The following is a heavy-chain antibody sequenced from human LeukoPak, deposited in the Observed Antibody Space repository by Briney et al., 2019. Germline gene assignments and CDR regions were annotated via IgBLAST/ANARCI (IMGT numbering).Heavy chain of an antibody. CDR1: GFTFSRDA. CDR3: ARDGPTTNVLRYFDWPRNRAYYYYYYMDV. Sequence: QSGGSLRLSCVVSGFTFSRDAMHWVRQAPGKGLEHVSAISSNGGITYYANSVKGRFTISRDNAKNSLYLQMNSLRAEDTAVYYCARDGPTTNVLRYFDWPRNRAYYYYYYMDVWGKGTTVTISS. V-gene: IGHV3-64*01. D-gene: IGHD3-9*01. J-gene: IGHJ6*03. CDR2: ISSNGGIT.